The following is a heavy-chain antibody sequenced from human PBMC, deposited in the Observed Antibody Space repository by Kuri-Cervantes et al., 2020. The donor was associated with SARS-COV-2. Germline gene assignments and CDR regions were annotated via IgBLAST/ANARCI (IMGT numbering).Heavy chain of an antibody. J-gene: IGHJ4*02. D-gene: IGHD7-27*01. CDR1: GFTFSSYS. CDR2: ISSSSSYI. V-gene: IGHV3-21*01. CDR3: ARDLRLGKSLDY. Sequence: GSLRLSCAASGFTFSSYSMNWVRQAPGKGLEWVSSISSSSSYIYYADSVKGRFTISRDNAENSLYLQMSSLRAEDTAVYYCARDLRLGKSLDYWGQGTLVTVSS.